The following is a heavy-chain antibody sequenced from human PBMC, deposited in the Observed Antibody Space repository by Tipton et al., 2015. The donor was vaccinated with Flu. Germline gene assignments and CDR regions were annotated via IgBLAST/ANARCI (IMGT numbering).Heavy chain of an antibody. Sequence: GASISSAAYYWSWIRQPAGKGLEWIGRIYTSGSTKYNPSLKSRLSMSVDTSKNQFSLKLTSVTAADTAVYYCARGSGSGTYVIFDFWGQGTLVTVSS. J-gene: IGHJ4*02. CDR3: ARGSGSGTYVIFDF. V-gene: IGHV4-61*02. D-gene: IGHD3-10*01. CDR1: GASISSAAYY. CDR2: IYTSGST.